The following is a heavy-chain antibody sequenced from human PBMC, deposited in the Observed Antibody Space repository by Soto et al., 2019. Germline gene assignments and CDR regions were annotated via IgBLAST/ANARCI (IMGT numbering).Heavy chain of an antibody. V-gene: IGHV3-23*01. CDR2: ISGSGGST. CDR3: AKFETYSSSWFRDY. J-gene: IGHJ4*02. CDR1: GFTFSSYA. Sequence: GGSLRLSCAASGFTFSSYAMSWVRQAPGKGLEWVSAISGSGGSTYYADSVKGRFTISRDNSKNTLYLQMNSLRAEDTAVYYCAKFETYSSSWFRDYWGQGTLVTVSS. D-gene: IGHD6-13*01.